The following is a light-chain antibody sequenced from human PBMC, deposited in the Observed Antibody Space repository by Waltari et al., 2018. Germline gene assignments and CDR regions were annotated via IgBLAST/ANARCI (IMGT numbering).Light chain of an antibody. CDR2: GKN. Sequence: SSELTQDPAVSVALGKTVRITCQGESLRTYHATWFQQKPGQAPVLVVYGKNNRPSGIPDRFSGSNSGNTASLTITGAQAEDEADYYCYSRDSSANHRMFGGGTKLTVL. CDR1: SLRTYH. J-gene: IGLJ3*02. CDR3: YSRDSSANHRM. V-gene: IGLV3-19*01.